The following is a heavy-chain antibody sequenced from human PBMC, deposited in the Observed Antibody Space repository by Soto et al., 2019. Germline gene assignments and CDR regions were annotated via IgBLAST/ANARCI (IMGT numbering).Heavy chain of an antibody. Sequence: GGSLRLSCAASGFTFSSYGMNWVRQAPGKGLEWVSYISSSSSTIYYADSVKGRFTISRDNAKNSLYLQMNSLRAEDTAVYYCARDHYDSSGYSTWFDPWGQGTLVTVSS. J-gene: IGHJ5*02. CDR2: ISSSSSTI. CDR3: ARDHYDSSGYSTWFDP. D-gene: IGHD3-22*01. V-gene: IGHV3-48*01. CDR1: GFTFSSYG.